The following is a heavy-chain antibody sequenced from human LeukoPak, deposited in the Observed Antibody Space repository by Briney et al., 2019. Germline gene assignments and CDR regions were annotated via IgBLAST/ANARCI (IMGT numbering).Heavy chain of an antibody. CDR3: AKDKPYYDILTGGFDY. D-gene: IGHD3-9*01. CDR1: GFTFSSYA. J-gene: IGHJ4*02. CDR2: ISGSGGST. V-gene: IGHV3-23*01. Sequence: PGGSLRLSCAASGFTFSSYAMSWVRQAPGKGLEWVSVISGSGGSTYYADSVKGRFTISRDNSKNTLYLQMNSLRAEDTAVYYCAKDKPYYDILTGGFDYWGQGTLVTVSS.